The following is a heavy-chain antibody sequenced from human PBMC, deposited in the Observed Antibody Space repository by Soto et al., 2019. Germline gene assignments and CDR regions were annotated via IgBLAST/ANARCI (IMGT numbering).Heavy chain of an antibody. V-gene: IGHV3-30*18. CDR1: GFTFSSYG. CDR2: ISYDGSYK. CDR3: AKDPVAGANYYYGLDV. J-gene: IGHJ6*02. D-gene: IGHD6-19*01. Sequence: QVQMVESGGGVVQPGRSQRLSCAASGFTFSSYGMHWVRQAPGKGLAWVAFISYDGSYKYYADSVKGRFTISRDNSKNTMYLQMNSLRADYTAVYYCAKDPVAGANYYYGLDVWGQGTTVTVSS.